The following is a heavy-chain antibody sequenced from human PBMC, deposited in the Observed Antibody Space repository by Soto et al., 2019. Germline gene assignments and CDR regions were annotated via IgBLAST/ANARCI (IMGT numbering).Heavy chain of an antibody. J-gene: IGHJ6*02. CDR2: IYYSGTT. Sequence: QLQLQESGPGLVKPSETLSLTCTVSSASISSSSYTWGWIRQPPGKGLEWIGSIYYSGTTYYNPSLNSRVTGGVASAKDQFSPKGTSVSAADTAVYYWARLHGYCISSGGHGHYAMDVWGQGTTVSVSS. CDR3: ARLHGYCISSGGHGHYAMDV. V-gene: IGHV4-39*01. CDR1: SASISSSSYT. D-gene: IGHD2-2*01.